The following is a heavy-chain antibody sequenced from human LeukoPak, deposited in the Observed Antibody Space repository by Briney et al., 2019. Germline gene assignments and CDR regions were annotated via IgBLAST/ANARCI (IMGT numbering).Heavy chain of an antibody. CDR3: AGGYCSSTSCSNYYYYYMDV. Sequence: SQTLSLTCAISGDSVSSNSAAWNWIRQSPSRGLEWLGRTYYRSKWYNDYAVSVKSRITINPDTSKNQFSLQLNSVTPEDTAVYYCAGGYCSSTSCSNYYYYYMDVWGKGITVTVSS. CDR1: GDSVSSNSAA. CDR2: TYYRSKWYN. V-gene: IGHV6-1*01. J-gene: IGHJ6*03. D-gene: IGHD2-2*01.